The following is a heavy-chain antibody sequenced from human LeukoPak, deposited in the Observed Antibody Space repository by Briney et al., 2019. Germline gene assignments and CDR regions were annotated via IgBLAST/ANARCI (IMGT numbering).Heavy chain of an antibody. D-gene: IGHD3-22*01. CDR1: GYTFTGYY. CDR2: INPNSGGT. Sequence: ASVKVSCKASGYTFTGYYMHWVRQAPGQGLEWMGWINPNSGGTNYAQKFQGRVTMTRDTSISTAYMELSRLRSDDTAVYYCARVIYDSSGFLPQGTDYWGQGTLVTVSS. J-gene: IGHJ4*02. V-gene: IGHV1-2*02. CDR3: ARVIYDSSGFLPQGTDY.